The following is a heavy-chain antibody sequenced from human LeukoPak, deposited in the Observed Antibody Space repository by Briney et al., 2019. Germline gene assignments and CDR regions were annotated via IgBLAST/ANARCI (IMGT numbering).Heavy chain of an antibody. CDR2: ISDSGGGT. V-gene: IGHV3-23*01. CDR1: GFTFSSYA. D-gene: IGHD2-21*02. J-gene: IGHJ4*02. Sequence: GGSLRLSCAASGFTFSSYAMSGVRQAPGKGLDWVSTISDSGGGTHYADSVKGRFTISRDSSKNTVYLQMNSLRAEDTAVYYCAKDLRGYCGGDCYSAEYWGRGTLVTVSS. CDR3: AKDLRGYCGGDCYSAEY.